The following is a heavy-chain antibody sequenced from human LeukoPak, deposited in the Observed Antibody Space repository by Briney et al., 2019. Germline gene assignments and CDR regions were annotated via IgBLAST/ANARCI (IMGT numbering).Heavy chain of an antibody. CDR3: ARVVPAENLYYFDY. Sequence: SETLSLTCTVSGGSISSSSYYWGWIRQPPGKGLEWIGSIYYSGSTYYNPSLKSRVTISVDTSKNQFSLKLSSVTAADTAVYYCARVVPAENLYYFDYWGQGTLVTVSS. D-gene: IGHD2-2*01. V-gene: IGHV4-39*01. J-gene: IGHJ4*02. CDR1: GGSISSSSYY. CDR2: IYYSGST.